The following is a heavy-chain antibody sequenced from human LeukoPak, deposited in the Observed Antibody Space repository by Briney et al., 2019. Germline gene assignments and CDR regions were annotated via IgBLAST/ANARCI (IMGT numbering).Heavy chain of an antibody. CDR3: ASSLSTGWGPIDDY. D-gene: IGHD6-19*01. J-gene: IGHJ4*01. Sequence: GGSLRLSCAASGFTFSSYEMNWVRQGPGKGLEWVSYIEGSSTTIKYADSVKGRFTISRDNAKKSLYLQMNSLRAEDTAVYYCASSLSTGWGPIDDYWGQGTLATVSS. CDR2: IEGSSTTI. V-gene: IGHV3-48*03. CDR1: GFTFSSYE.